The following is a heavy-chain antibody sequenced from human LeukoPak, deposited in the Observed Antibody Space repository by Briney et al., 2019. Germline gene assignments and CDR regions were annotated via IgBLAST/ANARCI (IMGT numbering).Heavy chain of an antibody. CDR3: ARDPPSDEAFDI. CDR1: GGSISSHY. V-gene: IGHV4-59*11. J-gene: IGHJ3*02. CDR2: IYYSGST. Sequence: SETLSLTCTVSGGSISSHYWNWIRQPPGKGLEWIGYIYYSGSTNYNPSLKSRVTISVDTSKNQFSLKLSSVTAADTAVYYCARDPPSDEAFDIWGPGTMVTISS.